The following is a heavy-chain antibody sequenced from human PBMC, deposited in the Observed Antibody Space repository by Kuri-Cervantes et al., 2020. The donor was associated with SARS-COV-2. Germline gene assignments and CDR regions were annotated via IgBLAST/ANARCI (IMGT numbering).Heavy chain of an antibody. CDR3: ARGCSSTSCYTDVYYYYGMDV. D-gene: IGHD2-2*02. Sequence: GESLKISCAASGFTFSSYSMNWVRQAPGKGLVWVSSISSSSSYIYYADSVKGRFTISRDNAKNSLYLQMNSLRAEDTAVYYCARGCSSTSCYTDVYYYYGMDVWGQGTTVTVSS. CDR1: GFTFSSYS. CDR2: ISSSSSYI. V-gene: IGHV3-21*04. J-gene: IGHJ6*02.